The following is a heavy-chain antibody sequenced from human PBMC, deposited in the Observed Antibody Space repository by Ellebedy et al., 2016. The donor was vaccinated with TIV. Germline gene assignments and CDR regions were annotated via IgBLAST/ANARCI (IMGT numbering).Heavy chain of an antibody. D-gene: IGHD5-18*01. Sequence: GESLKISCAASGYSFGSYAMSWVRQAPGKGLQLVSGIVGSGGSRYADSVKGRYTISRDNYKSTLDLKMSSLRAEDTAVYYCAKDRTPGDGYWVFDFWGQGTLVTVST. J-gene: IGHJ4*02. CDR3: AKDRTPGDGYWVFDF. CDR1: GYSFGSYA. CDR2: IVGSGGSR. V-gene: IGHV3-23*01.